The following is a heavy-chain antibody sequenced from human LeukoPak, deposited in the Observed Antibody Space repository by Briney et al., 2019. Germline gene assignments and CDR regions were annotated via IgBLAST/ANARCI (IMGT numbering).Heavy chain of an antibody. CDR3: ARVYGDLLDY. Sequence: GGSLRLSCAASGFTFSSYAMHWVRQAPGKGLEWVAVISYDGSNKYYADSVKGRFTISRDNSKNTLYLQMNSLRAEDTAVYYCARVYGDLLDYWGQGTLVTVSS. V-gene: IGHV3-30-3*01. D-gene: IGHD4-17*01. J-gene: IGHJ4*02. CDR2: ISYDGSNK. CDR1: GFTFSSYA.